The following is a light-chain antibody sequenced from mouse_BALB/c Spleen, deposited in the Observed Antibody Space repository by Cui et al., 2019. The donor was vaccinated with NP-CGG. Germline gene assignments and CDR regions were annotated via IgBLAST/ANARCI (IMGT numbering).Light chain of an antibody. Sequence: QAVVTQESAPTTSPGETVTLTCRSSTGAVTTSNYANWVQEKPDHLFTGLIGGTNNRVPGVPARFSGSLIGDKAALTITGAQTEDEASYFCALWYSNHWVFGGGTKLTVL. V-gene: IGLV1*01. CDR1: TGAVTTSNY. J-gene: IGLJ1*01. CDR3: ALWYSNHWV. CDR2: GTN.